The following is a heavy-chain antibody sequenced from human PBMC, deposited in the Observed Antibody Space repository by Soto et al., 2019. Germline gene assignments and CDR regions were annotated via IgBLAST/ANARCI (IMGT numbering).Heavy chain of an antibody. J-gene: IGHJ6*02. CDR2: MNPDTGDT. Sequence: ASVKVSCKASGYIFIDYYIHWVRQAPGQGLEWMGWMNPDTGDTNYAQKFQGWVTVTRDTSISTAYMEVSRLKSDDTAVYYCARVPYTSSTYFYYGMDVWGRGTTVTVSS. D-gene: IGHD6-6*01. CDR1: GYIFIDYY. CDR3: ARVPYTSSTYFYYGMDV. V-gene: IGHV1-2*04.